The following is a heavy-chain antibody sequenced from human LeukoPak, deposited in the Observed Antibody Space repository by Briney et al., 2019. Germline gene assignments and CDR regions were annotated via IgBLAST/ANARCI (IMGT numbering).Heavy chain of an antibody. D-gene: IGHD5-12*01. V-gene: IGHV4-59*01. Sequence: PSETLSLTCSVSGGSIRNYYWSWIRQPPGKGLEWIGYIYCSGSTNCNPSLKSRVTISIDTSKNEFSLKLGSVTAADTAVYYCAGRYRSGMDVWGQGTTVTVSS. CDR1: GGSIRNYY. CDR3: AGRYRSGMDV. CDR2: IYCSGST. J-gene: IGHJ6*02.